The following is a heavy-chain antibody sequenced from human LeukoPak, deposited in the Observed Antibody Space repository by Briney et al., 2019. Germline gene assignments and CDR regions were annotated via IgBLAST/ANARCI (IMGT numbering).Heavy chain of an antibody. V-gene: IGHV4-59*01. CDR2: IYYSGST. CDR3: ASVPKTYYYDSSGYS. CDR1: GCSISSYY. D-gene: IGHD3-22*01. J-gene: IGHJ5*02. Sequence: SESLSLTCTASGCSISSYYWSWIRQPPGKGLEWIGDIYYSGSTNYNPSLKSRVTISVDTSKNQFSLKLSSVTAADTAVYYCASVPKTYYYDSSGYSWGQGTLVTVSS.